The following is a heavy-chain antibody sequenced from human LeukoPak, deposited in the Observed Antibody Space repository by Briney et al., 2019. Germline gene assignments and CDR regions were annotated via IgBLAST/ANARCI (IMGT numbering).Heavy chain of an antibody. CDR1: GFTFSPHY. V-gene: IGHV3-72*01. CDR3: GDLGSAGTDH. D-gene: IGHD3-10*01. J-gene: IGHJ4*02. CDR2: IRNKADGYTT. Sequence: GGSLRLSCAASGFTFSPHYMDWVRQPPGQGLEWVGLIRNKADGYTTIYSASVKGRFTISRDDSKNSVYLQMDSLKAEDTAVYYCGDLGSAGTDHWGQGTLVTVSS.